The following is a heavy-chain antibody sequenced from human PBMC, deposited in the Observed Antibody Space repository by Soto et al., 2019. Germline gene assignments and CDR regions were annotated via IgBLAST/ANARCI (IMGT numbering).Heavy chain of an antibody. V-gene: IGHV4-59*08. D-gene: IGHD6-19*01. J-gene: IGHJ4*02. CDR2: IYYSGST. CDR3: ARHPLSSGWRYFDY. CDR1: GGSISSYY. Sequence: SETLSLTCTVSGGSISSYYWSWIRQPPGKGLEWIGYIYYSGSTNYNPSLKSRVTISVDTSKNQFSLKLGSVTAADTAVYYCARHPLSSGWRYFDYWGQGTLVTVSS.